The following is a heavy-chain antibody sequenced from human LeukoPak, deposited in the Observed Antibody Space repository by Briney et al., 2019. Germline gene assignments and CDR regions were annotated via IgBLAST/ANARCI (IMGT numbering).Heavy chain of an antibody. CDR3: ARERWLQPDY. D-gene: IGHD5-24*01. CDR1: GFTFTTYW. J-gene: IGHJ4*02. CDR2: IDNAGSDK. Sequence: PGGSLRLSCAASGFTFTTYWMSWVRQAPGKGLEWVANIDNAGSDKYYVDSVEGRFTISRDNAKNSLYLRMNSLRAEDTAVYYCARERWLQPDYWGQGILVTVSS. V-gene: IGHV3-7*01.